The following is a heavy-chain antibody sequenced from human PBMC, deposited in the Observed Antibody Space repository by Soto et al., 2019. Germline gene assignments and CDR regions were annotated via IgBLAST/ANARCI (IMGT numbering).Heavy chain of an antibody. Sequence: GASVKVSCKSSGGTFSNYAFCWVRQAPGQGLEWMGGIIPIFQTTTYPQMFQDRVTITADGSTSTTYLELSSLRSEDTAVYYCVRDRGTQMHLFVWDNWGQGTLVTVSS. V-gene: IGHV1-69*13. CDR3: VRDRGTQMHLFVWDN. D-gene: IGHD3-10*01. CDR2: IIPIFQTT. J-gene: IGHJ4*02. CDR1: GGTFSNYA.